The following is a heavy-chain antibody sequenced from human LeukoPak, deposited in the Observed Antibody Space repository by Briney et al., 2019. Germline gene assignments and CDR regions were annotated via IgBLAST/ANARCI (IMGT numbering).Heavy chain of an antibody. D-gene: IGHD2/OR15-2a*01. CDR3: ARGPYYGGAFDI. J-gene: IGHJ3*02. Sequence: PGGTLRLSCAASGFTFSSYGMTWVHQAPGKGLEWVSYISSSSSTIYYADSVKGRFTISRDNAKNSLYLQMNSLRAEDTAVYYCARGPYYGGAFDIWGQGTMVTVSS. CDR1: GFTFSSYG. V-gene: IGHV3-48*01. CDR2: ISSSSSTI.